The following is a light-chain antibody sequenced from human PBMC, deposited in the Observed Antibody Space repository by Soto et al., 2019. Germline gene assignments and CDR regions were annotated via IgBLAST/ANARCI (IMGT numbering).Light chain of an antibody. CDR2: EGS. CDR1: SSDVGSYNL. Sequence: QSALTQPASVSGSPGQSITISCTGTSSDVGSYNLVSWYQQHPGKAPKLMIYEGSKRPSGVSNRFSGSKSGNTASLTISGLQAEDEADYYCCSYAGSSTVFGNGIKVTVL. J-gene: IGLJ1*01. CDR3: CSYAGSSTV. V-gene: IGLV2-23*03.